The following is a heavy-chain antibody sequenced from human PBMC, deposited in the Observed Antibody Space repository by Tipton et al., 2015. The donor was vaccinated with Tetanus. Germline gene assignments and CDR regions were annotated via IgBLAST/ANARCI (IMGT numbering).Heavy chain of an antibody. J-gene: IGHJ4*02. CDR2: ISYSGRT. Sequence: GSLRLSCIVSGGSMSAGGHYGAWIRQSPGKGLEWIGSISYSGRTYYSPSLKSRVTMSIDTSKKDFSVRLGSVTAADTAVYYCARLREIVSRSGWAFDYWGQGIVVTVSS. CDR3: ARLREIVSRSGWAFDY. D-gene: IGHD5/OR15-5a*01. V-gene: IGHV4-39*02. CDR1: GGSMSAGGHY.